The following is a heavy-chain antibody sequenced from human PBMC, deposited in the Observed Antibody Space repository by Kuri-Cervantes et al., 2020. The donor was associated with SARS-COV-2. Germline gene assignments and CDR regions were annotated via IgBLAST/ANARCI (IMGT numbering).Heavy chain of an antibody. J-gene: IGHJ6*03. CDR3: ARACTASRHYYYYMDV. Sequence: SVKVSCKASGYTFTSYGISWVRQAPGQGLEWMGGIIPIFGTANYAQKFQGRVTITADKSTSTAYMELSSLRSEDTAVCYCARACTASRHYYYYMDVWGKGTTVTISS. CDR1: GYTFTSYG. V-gene: IGHV1-69*06. CDR2: IIPIFGTA.